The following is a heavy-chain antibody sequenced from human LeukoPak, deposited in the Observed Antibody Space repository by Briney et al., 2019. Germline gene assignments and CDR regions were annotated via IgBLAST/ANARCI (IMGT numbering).Heavy chain of an antibody. V-gene: IGHV3-7*01. D-gene: IGHD6-19*01. J-gene: IGHJ4*02. CDR2: IKRDGSET. CDR1: GFTFSAYW. CDR3: ARDPDSDSTGWYYVDY. Sequence: PGGSLRLSCGASGFTFSAYWMSWVRLAPGRGLEWVAPIKRDGSETLYVDSVKGRFTISRDNAKNSLYLQMNSLRAEDTAVYYCARDPDSDSTGWYYVDYWGQGTLVIVSS.